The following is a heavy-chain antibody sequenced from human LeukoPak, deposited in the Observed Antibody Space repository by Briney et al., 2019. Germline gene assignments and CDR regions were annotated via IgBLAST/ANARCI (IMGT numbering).Heavy chain of an antibody. J-gene: IGHJ4*02. Sequence: PSETLSLTCGVNGGSFSGYYWNWIRQTPGKGLEWIGEINHSGSTNYNPSLKRRVTISVDTSQKQFSLRLTSVTAADTAVYYCARGRYLTTLGGAAAGFLDSWGQGTLVTVSS. CDR2: INHSGST. D-gene: IGHD6-13*01. CDR3: ARGRYLTTLGGAAAGFLDS. V-gene: IGHV4-34*01. CDR1: GGSFSGYY.